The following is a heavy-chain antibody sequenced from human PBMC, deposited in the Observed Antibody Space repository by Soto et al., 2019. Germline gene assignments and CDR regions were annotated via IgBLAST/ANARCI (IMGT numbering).Heavy chain of an antibody. D-gene: IGHD3-22*01. V-gene: IGHV5-51*01. J-gene: IGHJ4*02. CDR2: ICPGDSDT. CDR3: ARPPLYYYDSSGSFSYFDY. CDR1: GYSFTSYW. Sequence: GESLKISCKGSGYSFTSYWIGWVRQMPGKGLEWMGIICPGDSDTRYSPSFQGQVTISADKSISTAYLQWSSLKASDTAMYYCARPPLYYYDSSGSFSYFDYWGQGTLVTVSS.